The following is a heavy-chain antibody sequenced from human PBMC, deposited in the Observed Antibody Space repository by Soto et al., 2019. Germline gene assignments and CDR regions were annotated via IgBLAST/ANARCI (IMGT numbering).Heavy chain of an antibody. Sequence: QVQLVESGGGVVQPGRSLRLSCAASGFTFSSYGMHWVRQAPGKGLEWVAVKWYDGSNKYYADSVKGRFTISRDNSKSTLYLQMNSLRAEDTAVYYCARGDYDILTGYYGNDYFDYWGQGTLVTVSS. CDR2: KWYDGSNK. CDR3: ARGDYDILTGYYGNDYFDY. CDR1: GFTFSSYG. D-gene: IGHD3-9*01. J-gene: IGHJ4*02. V-gene: IGHV3-33*01.